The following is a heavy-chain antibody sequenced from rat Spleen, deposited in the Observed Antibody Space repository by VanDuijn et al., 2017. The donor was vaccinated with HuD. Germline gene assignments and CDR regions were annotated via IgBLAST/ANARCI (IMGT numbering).Heavy chain of an antibody. CDR2: ITNTGGSI. V-gene: IGHV5-31*01. CDR3: TRSQTGRGFAY. D-gene: IGHD5-1*01. Sequence: EVQLVESGGGLVQPGRSLKLSCVASGFTFNNYWMTWIRQAPGKGLEWVASITNTGGSIYYLDSVKGRFTISRDNAKSTLYLQMNSLRSEDTATYYCTRSQTGRGFAYWGQGTLVTVSS. J-gene: IGHJ3*01. CDR1: GFTFNNYW.